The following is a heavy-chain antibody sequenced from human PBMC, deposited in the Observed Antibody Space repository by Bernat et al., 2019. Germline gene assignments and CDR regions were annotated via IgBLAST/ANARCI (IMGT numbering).Heavy chain of an antibody. J-gene: IGHJ6*02. CDR2: INHSGST. CDR1: GGSFSGYY. V-gene: IGHV4-34*01. CDR3: ARVAPEVTMFGVVSQTSLRKRYGMDV. Sequence: QVQLQQWGAGLLKPSETLSLTCAVYGGSFSGYYWSWIRQPPGQGLEWIGEINHSGSTNYNPSLKSRVTISVDTSKNQFSLKLSSLTAADTAVYYCARVAPEVTMFGVVSQTSLRKRYGMDVWGQGTTVTVSS. D-gene: IGHD3-3*01.